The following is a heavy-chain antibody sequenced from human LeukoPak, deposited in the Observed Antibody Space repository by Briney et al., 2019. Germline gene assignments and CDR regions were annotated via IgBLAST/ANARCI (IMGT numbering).Heavy chain of an antibody. CDR3: AKDYYGSGSYFPHDAFDI. V-gene: IGHV3-23*01. D-gene: IGHD3-10*01. Sequence: PGGSLRLSCAASGFTFSSYAMSWVRQAPGEGLEWVSAISGSGGSTYYADSVKGRFTISRDNSKNTLYLQMNSLRAEDTAVYYCAKDYYGSGSYFPHDAFDIWGQGTMVTVSS. CDR2: ISGSGGST. CDR1: GFTFSSYA. J-gene: IGHJ3*02.